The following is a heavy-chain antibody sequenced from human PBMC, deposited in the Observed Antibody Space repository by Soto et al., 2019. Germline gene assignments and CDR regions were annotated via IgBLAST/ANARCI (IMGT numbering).Heavy chain of an antibody. CDR1: GFTVSISY. V-gene: IGHV3-53*01. CDR3: ARGKGIGWYESSDY. Sequence: EVQLVESGGGLIQPGESLRLSSAASGFTVSISYMSWVRQAPGKGLEWVSTIYRDGSTYYADSVEGRFTISRDNSKNTLYLQMNSLRAEDTATYYCARGKGIGWYESSDYWGQGTLVTVSS. J-gene: IGHJ4*02. CDR2: IYRDGST. D-gene: IGHD6-19*01.